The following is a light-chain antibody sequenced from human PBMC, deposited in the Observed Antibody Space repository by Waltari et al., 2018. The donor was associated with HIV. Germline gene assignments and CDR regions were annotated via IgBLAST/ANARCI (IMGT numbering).Light chain of an antibody. CDR3: QAWDSSTVL. V-gene: IGLV3-1*01. J-gene: IGLJ2*01. CDR1: TLGDIY. Sequence: SYELTQPPSVSVSPGQTASITCSGDTLGDIYACLYQQRPGQSPVLFISQDNKRPLGIPDRFSGSKSGNTATLTISGTQPMYEADYFCQAWDSSTVLFGGGTKLTVL. CDR2: QDN.